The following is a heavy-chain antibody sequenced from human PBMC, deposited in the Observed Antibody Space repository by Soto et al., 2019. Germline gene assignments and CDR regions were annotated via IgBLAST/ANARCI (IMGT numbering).Heavy chain of an antibody. V-gene: IGHV1-69*01. CDR2: IIPVLRKV. CDR3: ATDPRNGGWEY. J-gene: IGHJ4*02. CDR1: GGAFSGYG. D-gene: IGHD6-19*01. Sequence: QVQLVQSVPEVRKPGSSVKVSCKASGGAFSGYGIVWVRQTPGQGFEWMGGIIPVLRKVKYSQKFQDRATITADDSTSTAYMELSSLRSDDTAVYYCATDPRNGGWEYWGQGTLVTVSS.